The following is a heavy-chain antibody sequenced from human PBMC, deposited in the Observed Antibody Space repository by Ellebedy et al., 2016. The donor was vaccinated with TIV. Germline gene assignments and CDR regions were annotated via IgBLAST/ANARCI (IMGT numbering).Heavy chain of an antibody. J-gene: IGHJ6*03. CDR2: LYPSGSA. Sequence: SETLSLTXNVSGGSITKFYWSWIRQSAGTGLEWIGRLYPSGSATYNPSLKSRVFISVDTSKNQFSLKLSSVTAADTAVYYCAREKTRPYYYMDVWGKGTTVTVSS. V-gene: IGHV4-4*07. CDR3: AREKTRPYYYMDV. CDR1: GGSITKFY. D-gene: IGHD3-10*01.